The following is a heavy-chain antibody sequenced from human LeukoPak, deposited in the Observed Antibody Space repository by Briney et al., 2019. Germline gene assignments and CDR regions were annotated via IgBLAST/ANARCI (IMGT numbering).Heavy chain of an antibody. J-gene: IGHJ4*02. Sequence: PGGSLRLSCAGSGFTFSSYWMHWVRQGPGKGLVWVSRINSDGSSTSYADSVKGRFTISKDNAKNTLYLQMNSLRAEDTAVYYCASTMSSPLDYWGQGTLVTVSS. CDR1: GFTFSSYW. CDR3: ASTMSSPLDY. V-gene: IGHV3-74*01. CDR2: INSDGSST. D-gene: IGHD3-22*01.